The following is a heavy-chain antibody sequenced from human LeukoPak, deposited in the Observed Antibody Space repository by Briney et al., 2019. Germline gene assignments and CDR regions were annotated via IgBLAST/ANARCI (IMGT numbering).Heavy chain of an antibody. D-gene: IGHD5-18*01. CDR2: ISSSSSTV. J-gene: IGHJ4*02. Sequence: GGSLRLPCAASGFTFSSYSMNWVRQAPGKGLEWVSYISSSSSTVYYADSVKGRFTISRDNAKNSLYLQMHSLRDDDTAVYYCARDSWGRPYTAMSFYYFDYWGQGTLVTVSS. V-gene: IGHV3-48*02. CDR3: ARDSWGRPYTAMSFYYFDY. CDR1: GFTFSSYS.